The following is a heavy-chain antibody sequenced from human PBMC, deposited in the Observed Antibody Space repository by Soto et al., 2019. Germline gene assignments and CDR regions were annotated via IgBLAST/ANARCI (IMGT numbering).Heavy chain of an antibody. CDR1: GYTFTSYD. CDR3: ARRFYGSGFVGDETKYNWFEP. J-gene: IGHJ5*02. CDR2: MNPNSGNT. V-gene: IGHV1-8*01. D-gene: IGHD3-10*01. Sequence: ASVKVSCKASGYTFTSYDINWVRQATGQGLEWMGWMNPNSGNTGYAQKFQGRVTMTRNTSISTAYMELSSLRSEDTAVYYCARRFYGSGFVGDETKYNWFEPWGQGTLVTVSS.